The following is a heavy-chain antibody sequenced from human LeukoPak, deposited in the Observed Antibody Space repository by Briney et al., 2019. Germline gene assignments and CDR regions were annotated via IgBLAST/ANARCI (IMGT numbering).Heavy chain of an antibody. J-gene: IGHJ4*02. CDR2: ISSDGGST. V-gene: IGHV3-43*01. CDR3: AKGRYGSGSFSTPFEY. CDR1: GFTFDDYS. Sequence: GGSLRLSCAASGFTFDDYSMHWVRHAPGKGREWVSLISSDGGSTYYADSVKGRFTISRDNSKNSLYVQLNNLRTEDTALYYCAKGRYGSGSFSTPFEYWGQGTLVTVSS. D-gene: IGHD3-10*01.